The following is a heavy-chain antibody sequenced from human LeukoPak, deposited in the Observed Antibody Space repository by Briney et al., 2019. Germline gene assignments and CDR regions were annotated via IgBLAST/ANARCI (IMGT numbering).Heavy chain of an antibody. D-gene: IGHD4-11*01. CDR1: DDSFSGYY. CDR3: ARGDDYSNLTPFDY. CDR2: INHSGST. J-gene: IGHJ4*02. V-gene: IGHV4-34*01. Sequence: PSETLSLTCTVYDDSFSGYYWSWIRQPPGKGLEWIGEINHSGSTNYNPSLKSRVTISVDTSKNQFSLKLSSVTAADTAVYYCARGDDYSNLTPFDYWGQGTLVTVSS.